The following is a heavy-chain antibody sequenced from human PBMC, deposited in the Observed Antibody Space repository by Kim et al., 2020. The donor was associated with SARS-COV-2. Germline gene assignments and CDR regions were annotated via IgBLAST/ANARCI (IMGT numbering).Heavy chain of an antibody. V-gene: IGHV4-34*01. CDR2: INHSGST. CDR1: GGSFSGYY. CDR3: ATSYYDFWSGYRNCFDP. Sequence: SETLSLTCAVYGGSFSGYYWSWIRQPPGKGLEWIGEINHSGSTNYNPSLKSRVTISVDTSKNQFSLKLSSVTAADTAVYYCATSYYDFWSGYRNCFDPWGQGALVTVAS. D-gene: IGHD3-3*01. J-gene: IGHJ5*02.